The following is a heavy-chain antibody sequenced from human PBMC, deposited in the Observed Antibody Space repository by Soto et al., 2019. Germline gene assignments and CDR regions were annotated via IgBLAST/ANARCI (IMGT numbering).Heavy chain of an antibody. Sequence: PSETLSLTCTVSGGSISSGGYYWSWIRQHPGKGLEWIGYIYYSGSTYYNPSLKSRVTISVDTSKNQFSLKLSSVTAADTAVYYCARVGMVRGVHKSDYWGQGTLVTVSS. CDR2: IYYSGST. D-gene: IGHD3-10*01. J-gene: IGHJ4*02. CDR1: GGSISSGGYY. CDR3: ARVGMVRGVHKSDY. V-gene: IGHV4-31*03.